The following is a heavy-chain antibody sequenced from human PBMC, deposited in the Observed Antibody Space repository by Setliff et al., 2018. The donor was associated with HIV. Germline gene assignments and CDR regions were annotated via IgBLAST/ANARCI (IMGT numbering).Heavy chain of an antibody. J-gene: IGHJ4*02. CDR2: IKQDGTDK. V-gene: IGHV3-7*01. D-gene: IGHD6-6*01. CDR3: ARDMAPGIAARTDY. Sequence: PGGSLRLSCTASGLFFSNYAMHWVRQAPGKGLEWVANIKQDGTDKYYVDSVRGRFTISRDNARNSLFLQMNSLRVEDTAVYYCARDMAPGIAARTDYWGQGTLVTVSS. CDR1: GLFFSNYA.